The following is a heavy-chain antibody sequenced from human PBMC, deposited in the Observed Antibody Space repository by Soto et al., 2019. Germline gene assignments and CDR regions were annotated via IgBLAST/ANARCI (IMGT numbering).Heavy chain of an antibody. V-gene: IGHV1-8*01. J-gene: IGHJ4*02. D-gene: IGHD2-15*01. CDR2: MNPNSGNT. CDR1: GYTFTSYD. CDR3: ATNVVVVAATPADY. Sequence: GASVKVSCKASGYTFTSYDINWVRQATGQGLEWMGWMNPNSGNTGYAQKFQGRVTMTRNTSISTAYMELSSLRSEDTAVYYCATNVVVVAATPADYWGQGTLVTVSS.